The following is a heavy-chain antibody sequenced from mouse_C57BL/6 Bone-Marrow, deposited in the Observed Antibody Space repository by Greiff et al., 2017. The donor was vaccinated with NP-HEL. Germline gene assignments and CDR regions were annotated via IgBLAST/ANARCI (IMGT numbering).Heavy chain of an antibody. CDR3: TRVDSVCDGYQGY. CDR2: IDPETGGT. Sequence: VQLQESGAELVRPGASVTLSCKASGYTFTDYEMHWVKQTPVHGLEWIGAIDPETGGTAYNQKFKGKAILTADKSSSTAYMELRSLTSEDSAVYYCTRVDSVCDGYQGYWGQGTTLTVSS. V-gene: IGHV1-15*01. D-gene: IGHD2-3*01. J-gene: IGHJ2*01. CDR1: GYTFTDYE.